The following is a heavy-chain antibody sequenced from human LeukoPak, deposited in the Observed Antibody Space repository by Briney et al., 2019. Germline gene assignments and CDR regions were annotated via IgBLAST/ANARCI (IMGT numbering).Heavy chain of an antibody. CDR2: INSDGSDT. D-gene: IGHD5-12*01. V-gene: IGHV3-74*01. CDR3: ARVARLAFQGAGDFDY. CDR1: GFTFSNYW. Sequence: GGSLRLSCAASGFTFSNYWMHWVRQAPGKGLVWVSRINSDGSDTNYADSVKGRFTISRDNAKNTLYLQMSSLGAEDTAVYYCARVARLAFQGAGDFDYWGQGTLVTVSS. J-gene: IGHJ4*02.